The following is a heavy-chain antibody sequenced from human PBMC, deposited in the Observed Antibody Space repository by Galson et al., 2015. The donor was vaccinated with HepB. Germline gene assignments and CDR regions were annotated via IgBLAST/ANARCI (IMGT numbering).Heavy chain of an antibody. V-gene: IGHV3-48*01. CDR1: GFTFSSYS. D-gene: IGHD3-16*02. Sequence: SLRLSCAASGFTFSSYSMNWVRQAPGKGLEWVSYISSSSSTIYYADSVKGRFTISRDNAKNSLYLQMNSLRAEDTAVYYCARESYDYIWGSYRPNWFDPWGQGTLVTVSS. J-gene: IGHJ5*02. CDR2: ISSSSSTI. CDR3: ARESYDYIWGSYRPNWFDP.